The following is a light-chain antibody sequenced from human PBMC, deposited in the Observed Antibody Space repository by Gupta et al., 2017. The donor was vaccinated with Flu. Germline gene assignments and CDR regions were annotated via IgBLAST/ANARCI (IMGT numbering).Light chain of an antibody. CDR1: QDISNY. Sequence: DIQMTQSPSSLSASVGDRVTSTCQASQDISNYLNWYQQKPGKAPKLLIYDASKWETGVPSRFSGSGSAKDFTFTRIRRQNEDFAKYYVQQDDNLMVFGPGTKVDIK. CDR2: DAS. V-gene: IGKV1-33*01. CDR3: QQDDNLMV. J-gene: IGKJ3*01.